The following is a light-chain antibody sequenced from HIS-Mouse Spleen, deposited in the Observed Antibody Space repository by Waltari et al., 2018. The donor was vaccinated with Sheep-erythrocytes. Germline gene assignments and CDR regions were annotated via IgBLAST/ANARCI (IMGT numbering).Light chain of an antibody. CDR2: DVS. CDR3: CSYYAGSYNHV. CDR1: SSDVGCYNY. Sequence: QSALTQPRSVSGSPGQSVTISCTGISSDVGCYNYVSWYQQHPRKAPKLMIYDVSKRPSGVPDRFSGSKPGDTASLTISGLQAEDEADYYGCSYYAGSYNHVFATGTEVTVL. J-gene: IGLJ1*01. V-gene: IGLV2-11*01.